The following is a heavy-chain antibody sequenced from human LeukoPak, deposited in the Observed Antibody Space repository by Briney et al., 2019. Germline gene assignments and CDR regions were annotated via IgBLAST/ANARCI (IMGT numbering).Heavy chain of an antibody. J-gene: IGHJ3*02. CDR3: ATPYNGGYHGFDI. CDR1: DGSISSANYF. V-gene: IGHV4-39*01. D-gene: IGHD1-26*01. Sequence: PSQTLSLTCTVSDGSISSANYFWTWIRQPPGKGLEWIGSIYYSGNTYYNPSLKSRVTISVDTSKNQFSLKLSSVTAADTAVYYCATPYNGGYHGFDIWGQGTMVTVSS. CDR2: IYYSGNT.